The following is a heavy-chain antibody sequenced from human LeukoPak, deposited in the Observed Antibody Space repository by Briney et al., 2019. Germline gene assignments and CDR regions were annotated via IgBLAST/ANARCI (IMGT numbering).Heavy chain of an antibody. J-gene: IGHJ3*02. V-gene: IGHV4-59*08. CDR3: AKHLSFDI. CDR2: VNHSGST. Sequence: PSETLSLTCTVSGGSISDIYWSWIRQFPGNGLEWIGYVNHSGSTKYNPSLKSRVTLSVDTSKNHLSLNLSSVTAADTAVYYCAKHLSFDIWGQGTLVTVSS. CDR1: GGSISDIY.